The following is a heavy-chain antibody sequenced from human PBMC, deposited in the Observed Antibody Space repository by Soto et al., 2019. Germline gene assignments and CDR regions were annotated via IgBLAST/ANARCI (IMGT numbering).Heavy chain of an antibody. CDR1: GFTFSHPW. CDR3: TTGLYNSGGVDH. CDR2: IKTKASGGTT. Sequence: EVQLVESGGGLVKPGASLRLSCAASGFTFSHPWMNWVRQAPGKGLEWVGLIKTKASGGTTVYPAPVTDRFTISRDDSKSMLYLQMNSLKTEVTAVYYCTTGLYNSGGVDHWGQGTLVTVSS. J-gene: IGHJ4*02. D-gene: IGHD2-15*01. V-gene: IGHV3-15*07.